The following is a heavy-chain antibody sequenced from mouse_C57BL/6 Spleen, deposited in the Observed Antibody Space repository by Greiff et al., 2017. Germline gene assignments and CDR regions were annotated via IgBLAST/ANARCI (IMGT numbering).Heavy chain of an antibody. D-gene: IGHD1-1*01. J-gene: IGHJ1*03. V-gene: IGHV1-50*01. CDR1: GYTFTSYW. CDR2: IDPSDSYT. CDR3: ARTTTVVPHWYFDV. Sequence: VQLQQPGAELVKPGASVKLSCKASGYTFTSYWMQWVKQRPGQGLEWIGEIDPSDSYTNYNQKFKGKATLTVDTSSSTAYMQLSSLTSEDSAVYYCARTTTVVPHWYFDVWGTGTTVTVSS.